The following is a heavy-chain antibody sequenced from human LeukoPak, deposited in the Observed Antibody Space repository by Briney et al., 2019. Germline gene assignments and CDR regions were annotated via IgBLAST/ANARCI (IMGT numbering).Heavy chain of an antibody. CDR3: ARERGYSYGHAFDI. CDR2: ISSSGSTI. Sequence: GGSLRLSCAASGFTFSSYEMNWVRQAPGKGLEWVSYISSSGSTIYYADSVKGRFIISRDNAKNSLYLQMNSLRAEDTAVYYCARERGYSYGHAFDIWGQGTMVTVSS. CDR1: GFTFSSYE. J-gene: IGHJ3*02. D-gene: IGHD5-18*01. V-gene: IGHV3-48*03.